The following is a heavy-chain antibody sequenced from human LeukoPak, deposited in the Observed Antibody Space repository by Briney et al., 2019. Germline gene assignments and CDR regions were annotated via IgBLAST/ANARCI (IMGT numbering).Heavy chain of an antibody. V-gene: IGHV3-13*01. CDR3: ARGPALSGLFDY. CDR2: IGITGDT. Sequence: GGSLRLSCAASGFTFSSYDMHWVRQATGKGLEWVSAIGITGDTHYPGSVKGRFTISRENAKNSLYLQMNSLRAGDTAVYYCARGPALSGLFDYWGQGTLVTVSS. D-gene: IGHD2-2*01. J-gene: IGHJ4*02. CDR1: GFTFSSYD.